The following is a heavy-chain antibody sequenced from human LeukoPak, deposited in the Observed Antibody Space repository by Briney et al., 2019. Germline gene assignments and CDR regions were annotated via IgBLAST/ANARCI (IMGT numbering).Heavy chain of an antibody. CDR1: GYSFTSYW. V-gene: IGHV5-51*01. Sequence: GESLKISCKGSGYSFTSYWIGWVRQMPGRGLEWMGIIYPGDSDTRYSPSFQGQVTISADKSISTAYLQWSSLKASDTAMYYCARRGIAAAGTEYYFDYWGQGTLDTVSS. CDR3: ARRGIAAAGTEYYFDY. CDR2: IYPGDSDT. J-gene: IGHJ4*02. D-gene: IGHD6-13*01.